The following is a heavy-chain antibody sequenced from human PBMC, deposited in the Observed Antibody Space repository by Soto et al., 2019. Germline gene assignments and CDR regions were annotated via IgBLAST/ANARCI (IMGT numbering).Heavy chain of an antibody. CDR1: GDSVSSKSAA. V-gene: IGHV6-1*01. D-gene: IGHD7-27*01. Sequence: SQTLSLTCAISGDSVSSKSAAWNCVRQSPSRGLEWLGRTYYRSKWYNDYAVSVKSRITINPDTSKNQFSLQLNSVTPEDTAVYFCASLGNIDMADCWGQGTLVTVSS. CDR2: TYYRSKWYN. CDR3: ASLGNIDMADC. J-gene: IGHJ4*02.